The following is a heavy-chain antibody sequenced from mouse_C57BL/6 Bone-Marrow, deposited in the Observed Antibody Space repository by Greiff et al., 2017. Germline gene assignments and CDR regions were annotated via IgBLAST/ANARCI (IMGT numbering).Heavy chain of an antibody. CDR1: GFNIKDYY. CDR3: TGDYAEYYYAMDY. D-gene: IGHD2-4*01. J-gene: IGHJ4*01. CDR2: IDPEDGDT. V-gene: IGHV14-1*01. Sequence: VQLQQSGAELVRPGASVKLSCTASGFNIKDYYMHWVKQRPEQGLEWIGRIDPEDGDTEYAPKFQGKATMTADTSSNTAYLQLSSLTSEDTAVYYCTGDYAEYYYAMDYWGQGTSVTVSS.